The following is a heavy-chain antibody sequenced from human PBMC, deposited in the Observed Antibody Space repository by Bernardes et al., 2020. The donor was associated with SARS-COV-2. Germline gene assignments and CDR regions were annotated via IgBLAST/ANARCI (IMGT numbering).Heavy chain of an antibody. J-gene: IGHJ4*02. D-gene: IGHD3-10*01. CDR1: GGCVSSGSYY. CDR3: ARVRGGGFYYDY. Sequence: SEPLSLTCTVSGGCVSSGSYYWRWSREPPGKGLEWIGYIYYSGSTNYNPSLKSRVTISVDTSKNQFSLKLSSVTAADTAVYYCARVRGGGFYYDYWGQGTLVTVSS. CDR2: IYYSGST. V-gene: IGHV4-61*01.